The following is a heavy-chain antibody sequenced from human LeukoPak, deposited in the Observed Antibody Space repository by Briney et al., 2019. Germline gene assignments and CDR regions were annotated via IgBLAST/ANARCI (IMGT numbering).Heavy chain of an antibody. J-gene: IGHJ4*02. D-gene: IGHD3-3*01. CDR2: INHSGST. V-gene: IGHV4-39*07. CDR3: ARGRPPVYYDFWSGYYSESGYFDY. Sequence: PSQTLSLTCTVSGGSISSGGYYWSWIRQPPGKGLEWIGEINHSGSTNYNPSLKSRVTISVDTSKNQFSLKLSSVTAADTAVYYCARGRPPVYYDFWSGYYSESGYFDYWGQGTLVTVSS. CDR1: GGSISSGGYY.